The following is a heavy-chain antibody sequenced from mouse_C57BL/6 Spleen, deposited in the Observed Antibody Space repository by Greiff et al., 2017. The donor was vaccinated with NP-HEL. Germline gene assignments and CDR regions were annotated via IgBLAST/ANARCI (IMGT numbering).Heavy chain of an antibody. D-gene: IGHD1-1*01. CDR2: IYPGNSDT. CDR1: GYTFTSYW. Sequence: DVQLQESGTVLARPGASVKMSCKTSGYTFTSYWMNWVKQRPGQGLEWIGAIYPGNSDTSYNQKFKGKAKLTAVTSDSTAYMELISLTNEDSAVYYCTRRAYGKGYYDYWGNGPTLSVSS. CDR3: TRRAYGKGYYDY. J-gene: IGHJ2*01. V-gene: IGHV1-5*01.